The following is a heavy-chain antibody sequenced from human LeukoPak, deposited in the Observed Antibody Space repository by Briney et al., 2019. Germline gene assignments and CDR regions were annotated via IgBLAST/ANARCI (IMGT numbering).Heavy chain of an antibody. CDR1: GFTFSSYG. V-gene: IGHV3-30*02. D-gene: IGHD6-19*01. J-gene: IGHJ4*02. Sequence: GGSLRLSCAASGFTFSSYGMHWVRQAPGKGLEWVAFIRYDGSNKYYADSVKGRFTISRDNSKNTLYLQMNRLRAEDTAVYYCAKDRWGAVASFDYWGQGTLVTVSS. CDR3: AKDRWGAVASFDY. CDR2: IRYDGSNK.